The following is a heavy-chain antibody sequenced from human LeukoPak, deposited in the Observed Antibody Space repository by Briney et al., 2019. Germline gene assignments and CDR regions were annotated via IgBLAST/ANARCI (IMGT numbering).Heavy chain of an antibody. V-gene: IGHV3-30*03. J-gene: IGHJ5*02. CDR2: ISYDGSNK. D-gene: IGHD6-6*01. Sequence: GGSLRLSCAASGFTFSSYGMHWVRQAPGKGLEWVAVISYDGSNKYYADSVKGRFTISRDNSKNTLYLQMNSLRSDDTAVYYCARESIAARRQPHEKHNWSTPGAREPWSPSPQ. CDR3: ARESIAARRQPHEKHNWSTP. CDR1: GFTFSSYG.